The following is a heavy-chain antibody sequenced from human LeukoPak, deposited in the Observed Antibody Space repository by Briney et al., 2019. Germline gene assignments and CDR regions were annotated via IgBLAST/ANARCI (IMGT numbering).Heavy chain of an antibody. V-gene: IGHV3-30*03. CDR3: ARVGTPQTGLFAFDI. CDR2: ISYDGSNK. J-gene: IGHJ3*02. CDR1: GFTFSSYG. D-gene: IGHD3-10*01. Sequence: PGRSLRLSCAASGFTFSSYGMHWVRQAPGKGLEWVAVISYDGSNKYYADSVKGRFTISRDNSKNTLYLQMNSLRAEDTAVYYCARVGTPQTGLFAFDIWGQGTMVTVSS.